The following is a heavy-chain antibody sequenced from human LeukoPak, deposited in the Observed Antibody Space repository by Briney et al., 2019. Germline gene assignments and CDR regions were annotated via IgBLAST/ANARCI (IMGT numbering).Heavy chain of an antibody. D-gene: IGHD6-6*01. Sequence: ASVKVSCKASGGTFSSYAISWVRQAPGQGLEWMGWISAYNGNTNYAQKLQGRVTMTTDTSTSTAYMELRSLRSDDTAVYYCARDLSWDSSSPRFDYWGQGTLVTVSS. CDR3: ARDLSWDSSSPRFDY. V-gene: IGHV1-18*01. J-gene: IGHJ4*02. CDR2: ISAYNGNT. CDR1: GGTFSSYA.